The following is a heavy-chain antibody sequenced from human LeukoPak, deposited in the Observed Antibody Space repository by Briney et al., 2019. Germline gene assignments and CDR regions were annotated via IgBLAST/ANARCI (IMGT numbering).Heavy chain of an antibody. J-gene: IGHJ4*02. D-gene: IGHD5-24*01. Sequence: ASVKVSCKAPGYTFTGYYMHWVRQAPGQGLEWMGWINPNSGGTNYAQKFQGWVTMTRDTSISTAYMELSRLRSDDTAVYYCAREEESGMATIFYEGHLYFDYWGQGTLVTVSS. CDR1: GYTFTGYY. V-gene: IGHV1-2*04. CDR3: AREEESGMATIFYEGHLYFDY. CDR2: INPNSGGT.